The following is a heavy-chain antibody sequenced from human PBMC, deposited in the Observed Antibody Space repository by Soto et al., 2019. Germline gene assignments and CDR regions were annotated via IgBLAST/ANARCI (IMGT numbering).Heavy chain of an antibody. V-gene: IGHV5-10-1*01. J-gene: IGHJ6*02. CDR3: ACPVEMATRARADYYYGMDV. D-gene: IGHD5-12*01. Sequence: PGESLKISCKGSGYSFTSYWISWVRQMPGKGLEWMGRIDPSDSYTNYSPSFQGHVTISADKSISTAYLQWSSLKASDTAMYYCACPVEMATRARADYYYGMDVWGQGTTVTVSS. CDR2: IDPSDSYT. CDR1: GYSFTSYW.